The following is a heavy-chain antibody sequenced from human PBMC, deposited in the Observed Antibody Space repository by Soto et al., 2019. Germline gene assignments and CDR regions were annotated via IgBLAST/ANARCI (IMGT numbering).Heavy chain of an antibody. V-gene: IGHV3-23*01. J-gene: IGHJ4*02. Sequence: EVQLLEYGGGLVQPGGSLRLSCAASGFTFSNYAVTWVRQAPGKGLEWVSTISGSGGSTYYADSVKGRLTISRDNSKNTLYLQMNSLRAEDTAVYYCAKDQGSSWYEIDYWGQGTLVTVSS. CDR3: AKDQGSSWYEIDY. CDR2: ISGSGGST. D-gene: IGHD6-13*01. CDR1: GFTFSNYA.